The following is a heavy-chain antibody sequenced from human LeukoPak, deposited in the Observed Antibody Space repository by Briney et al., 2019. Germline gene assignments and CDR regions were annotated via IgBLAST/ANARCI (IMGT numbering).Heavy chain of an antibody. CDR3: ARKVSQLYPAKYNWFDP. J-gene: IGHJ5*02. CDR2: IYHSGST. Sequence: KPSETLSLTCTVSGYSISSGNYWDWIRQPPGKGLEWIGSIYHSGSTYYNPSLKSRVTISVDTSKSQFSLKLSSVTAADTAVYYCARKVSQLYPAKYNWFDPWGQGTLVTVSS. V-gene: IGHV4-38-2*02. D-gene: IGHD5-18*01. CDR1: GYSISSGNY.